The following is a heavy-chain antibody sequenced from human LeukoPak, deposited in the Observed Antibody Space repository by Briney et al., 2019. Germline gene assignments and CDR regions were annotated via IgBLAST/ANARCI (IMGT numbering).Heavy chain of an antibody. V-gene: IGHV3-11*03. Sequence: PGGSLRLSCAASGFAFSDYYMSWIRQAPGKGLEWVSYISSSTTSYTNYADSVKGRFTISRDNAKNSLYLQMNSLRAEGTAVYYCAGGRRHLVHGPLDYWGQGTLVTVSS. CDR1: GFAFSDYY. CDR3: AGGRRHLVHGPLDY. CDR2: ISSSTTSYT. D-gene: IGHD6-13*01. J-gene: IGHJ4*02.